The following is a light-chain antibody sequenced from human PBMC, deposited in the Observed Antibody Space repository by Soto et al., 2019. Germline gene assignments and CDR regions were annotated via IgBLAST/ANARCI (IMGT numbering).Light chain of an antibody. J-gene: IGKJ5*01. CDR3: QQTYTALSIT. V-gene: IGKV1-39*01. Sequence: DLQMTQSPSSLSASVGDRVTITCRASESIARHLNWYQQKPGKAPKLLIYAASSLQNGVPSRFRGGGSVTDFTLTISTLQPEDFATYYCQQTYTALSITFGQGTRLEIK. CDR2: AAS. CDR1: ESIARH.